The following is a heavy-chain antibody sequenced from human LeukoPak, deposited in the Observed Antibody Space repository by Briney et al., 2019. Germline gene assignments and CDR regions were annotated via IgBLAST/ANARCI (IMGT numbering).Heavy chain of an antibody. J-gene: IGHJ4*02. Sequence: ASMKVSCKASGYTSIYYDINGVRQATGQGLEWMGWMNPHTANTGYAQKFQGRVTITWNTSISTVYMELSSLRSEDTAVYYCATRVGPSEFDYWGQGTLVTVSS. CDR2: MNPHTANT. CDR3: ATRVGPSEFDY. CDR1: GYTSIYYD. V-gene: IGHV1-8*03. D-gene: IGHD1-26*01.